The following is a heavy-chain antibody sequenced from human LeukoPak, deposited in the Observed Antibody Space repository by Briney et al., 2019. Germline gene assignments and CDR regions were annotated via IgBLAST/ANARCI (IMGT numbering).Heavy chain of an antibody. D-gene: IGHD2-2*01. CDR3: ARAPKGCSSTSCYGGHMDV. J-gene: IGHJ6*03. Sequence: ASVKVSCKASGYTFTSYYMHWVRQAPGQGLEWMGIINPSGGSTSYAQKFQGRVTMTRDMSTSTVYMELSSLRSEDTAVYYCARAPKGCSSTSCYGGHMDVWGKGTTVTVSS. CDR2: INPSGGST. CDR1: GYTFTSYY. V-gene: IGHV1-46*01.